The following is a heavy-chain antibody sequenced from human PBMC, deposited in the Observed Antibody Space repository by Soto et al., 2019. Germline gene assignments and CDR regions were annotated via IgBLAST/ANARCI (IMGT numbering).Heavy chain of an antibody. V-gene: IGHV4-31*03. D-gene: IGHD3-22*01. J-gene: IGHJ4*02. CDR3: ARELPTSSGYYYGVFDY. CDR2: IYYSGST. Sequence: SETLSLPCTVSGGSISSGGYYWSWIRQHPGKGLEWIGYIYYSGSTYYNPSLKSRVTISVDTSKNQFSLKLSSVTAADTAVYYCARELPTSSGYYYGVFDYWGQGTLVTVSS. CDR1: GGSISSGGYY.